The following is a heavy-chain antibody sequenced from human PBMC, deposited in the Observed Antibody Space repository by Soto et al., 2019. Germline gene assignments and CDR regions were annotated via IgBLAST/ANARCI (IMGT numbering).Heavy chain of an antibody. CDR1: GFTFSSYA. CDR2: ISGSGGST. Sequence: LRLSCAASGFTFSSYAMSWVRQAPGKGLEWVSAISGSGGSTYYADSVKGRFTISRDNSKNTLYLQMNSLRAEDTAVYYCAKEGEQWLDEDYYYYYGMDVWGQGTTVTVSS. D-gene: IGHD6-19*01. CDR3: AKEGEQWLDEDYYYYYGMDV. J-gene: IGHJ6*02. V-gene: IGHV3-23*01.